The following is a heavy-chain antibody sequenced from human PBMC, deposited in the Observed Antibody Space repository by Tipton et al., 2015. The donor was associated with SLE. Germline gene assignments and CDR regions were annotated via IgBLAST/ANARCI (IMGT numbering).Heavy chain of an antibody. V-gene: IGHV3-48*01. CDR1: GFIFSNYS. CDR3: AKDSYCTASSCYGDLGH. D-gene: IGHD2-2*01. CDR2: ISGTGNTI. Sequence: GSLRLSCAASGFIFSNYSMNWVRQAPGKGLEWVSYISGTGNTIYYADSVKGRFTISRDNVKNSLFLQMNSLRAEDTAVYYCAKDSYCTASSCYGDLGHWGQGTLVTVSS. J-gene: IGHJ4*02.